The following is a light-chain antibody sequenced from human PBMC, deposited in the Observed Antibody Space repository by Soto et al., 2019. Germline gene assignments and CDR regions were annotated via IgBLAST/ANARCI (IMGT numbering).Light chain of an antibody. CDR3: QSYNGYWT. V-gene: IGKV1-5*03. Sequence: DFQMTQSPSTLSASVGDRVTITCRASQSISSSLAWYQQKPGKAPKVLIYKASSLEGGVPSRFSGSGSGTEFTLTISSLQPDDFESYYCQSYNGYWTFGQGTKVEIK. CDR2: KAS. J-gene: IGKJ1*01. CDR1: QSISSS.